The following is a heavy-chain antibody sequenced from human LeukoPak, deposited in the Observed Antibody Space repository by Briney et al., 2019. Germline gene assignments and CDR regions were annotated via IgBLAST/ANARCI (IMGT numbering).Heavy chain of an antibody. CDR1: GFTFSSYW. CDR3: ARGRDYGDSGDY. D-gene: IGHD4-17*01. Sequence: GGSLRLSCAASGFTFSSYWMSWVRQAPGKGLEWVANIKQDGSEKHYVDSVKGRFTISRDNAKNSLYLQMNSLRAEDAAVYYCARGRDYGDSGDYWGQGTLVTVSS. V-gene: IGHV3-7*03. CDR2: IKQDGSEK. J-gene: IGHJ4*02.